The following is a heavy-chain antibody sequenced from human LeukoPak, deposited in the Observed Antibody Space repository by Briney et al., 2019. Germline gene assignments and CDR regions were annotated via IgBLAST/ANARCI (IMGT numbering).Heavy chain of an antibody. J-gene: IGHJ4*02. CDR1: GGTFSSYT. CDR3: ARVRYCSSTSCYTFDY. D-gene: IGHD2-2*02. Sequence: XVKVSCKASGGTFSSYTISWVRQAPGQGLEWMGRIIPILGIANYAQKFQGRVTITADKSTSTAYMELSSLRSEDTAVYYCARVRYCSSTSCYTFDYWGQGTLVTVSS. V-gene: IGHV1-69*02. CDR2: IIPILGIA.